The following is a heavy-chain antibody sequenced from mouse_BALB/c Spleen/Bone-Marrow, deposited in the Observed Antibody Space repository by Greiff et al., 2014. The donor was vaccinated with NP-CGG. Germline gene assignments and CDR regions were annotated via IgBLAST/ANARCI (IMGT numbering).Heavy chain of an antibody. CDR1: GYTLTSYC. CDR3: ARWVVGRDYAMDY. CDR2: IYPGNVNT. V-gene: IGHV1S56*01. J-gene: IGHJ4*01. Sequence: QVQLQQSGPELVKPGASVRISCKVSGYTLTSYCIHWVKQRPGQGLEWMGWIYPGNVNTKYNEKFKGKATLTADKSSSTAYMQLSSLTSEDSAVYFCARWVVGRDYAMDYWGQGTSVTVSS. D-gene: IGHD1-1*01.